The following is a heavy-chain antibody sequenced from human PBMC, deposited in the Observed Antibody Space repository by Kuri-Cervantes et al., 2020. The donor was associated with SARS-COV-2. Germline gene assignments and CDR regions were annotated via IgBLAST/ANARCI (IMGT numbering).Heavy chain of an antibody. Sequence: GESLKISCAASGFTFSSYAMSWVRQAPGKGLEWVSAISGSGGSSYYADSVKGRFTISRDNSKNTLYLQMNSLRAEDTAVYYCARLGIRIGGQGTLVTGSS. CDR3: ARLGIRI. J-gene: IGHJ4*02. CDR1: GFTFSSYA. D-gene: IGHD3-16*02. CDR2: ISGSGGSS. V-gene: IGHV3-23*01.